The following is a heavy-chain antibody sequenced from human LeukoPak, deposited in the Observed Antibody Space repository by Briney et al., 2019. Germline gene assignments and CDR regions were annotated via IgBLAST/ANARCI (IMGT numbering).Heavy chain of an antibody. Sequence: QSGGSLRLSCAASGFTFTDYYMSWIRQAPGKGLEWVASIKHDGSDKYYVDSVKGRFTISRDDAKNSVYLQMNGLRAEDTAVYYCSRDRDSSGSWEINFDYWGQGTLVTASS. CDR2: IKHDGSDK. D-gene: IGHD6-13*01. J-gene: IGHJ4*02. CDR3: SRDRDSSGSWEINFDY. CDR1: GFTFTDYY. V-gene: IGHV3-7*01.